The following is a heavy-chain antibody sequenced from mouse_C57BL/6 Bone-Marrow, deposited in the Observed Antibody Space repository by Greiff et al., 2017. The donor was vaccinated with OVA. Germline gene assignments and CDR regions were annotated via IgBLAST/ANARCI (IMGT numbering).Heavy chain of an antibody. CDR1: GYTFTSYW. J-gene: IGHJ3*01. CDR2: IDPSDSYT. Sequence: QVQLQQPGAELVMPGASVKLSCKASGYTFTSYWMHWVKQRPGQGLEWIGEIDPSDSYTNYNQKFKGKSTLTVDKSSSTAYMQLSSLTSEDSAVFDCARSYYGSFAYWGQGTLVTVSA. V-gene: IGHV1-69*01. D-gene: IGHD1-1*01. CDR3: ARSYYGSFAY.